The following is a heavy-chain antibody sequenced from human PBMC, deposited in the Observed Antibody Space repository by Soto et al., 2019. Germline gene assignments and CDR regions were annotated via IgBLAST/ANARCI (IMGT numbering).Heavy chain of an antibody. V-gene: IGHV1-69*06. J-gene: IGHJ4*02. Sequence: QERLVQSGAEVRKPGSSVKVSCKVTGGTSTRYAINWVRQAPGQGLEWMGGIVPMFGTSKYAQKFQGRVTITADTSTNIAYMQLRSLRSEDTAVYYCNRGSEYDFWSGYLWGQGTLVSVSS. CDR2: IVPMFGTS. CDR1: GGTSTRYA. D-gene: IGHD3-3*01. CDR3: NRGSEYDFWSGYL.